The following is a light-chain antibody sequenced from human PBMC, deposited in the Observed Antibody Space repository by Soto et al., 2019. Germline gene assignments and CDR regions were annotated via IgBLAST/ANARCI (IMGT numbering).Light chain of an antibody. J-gene: IGLJ2*01. CDR3: ATWDYSLTGEV. CDR1: SSNIGNNY. V-gene: IGLV1-51*01. Sequence: QPPSVSAAPGQKVTISCSGSSSNIGNNYVSWYQQLPGTAPKLLIYDNNKRPSGIPDRFSGSKSGTSGTLDITGLQTGDEADYYCATWDYSLTGEVFGGGTKLTVL. CDR2: DNN.